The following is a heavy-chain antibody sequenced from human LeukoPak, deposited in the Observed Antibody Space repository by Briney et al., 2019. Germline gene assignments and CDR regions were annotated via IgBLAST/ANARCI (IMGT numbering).Heavy chain of an antibody. J-gene: IGHJ4*02. CDR2: IIPILGIA. D-gene: IGHD1-26*01. CDR1: GGTFSSYA. V-gene: IGHV1-69*04. Sequence: SVKVSCKASGGTFSSYAISWVRQAPGQGLEWMGRIIPILGIANYAQKFQGRVTITADKSTSTAYMELSSLRSEDTAVYYCARDSEPYSGSYLATYYFDYWGQGTLVTVSS. CDR3: ARDSEPYSGSYLATYYFDY.